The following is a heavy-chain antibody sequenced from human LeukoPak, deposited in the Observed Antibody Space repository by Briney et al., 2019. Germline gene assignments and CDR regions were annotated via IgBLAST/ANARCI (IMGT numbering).Heavy chain of an antibody. CDR1: GFTFSDYA. D-gene: IGHD4-11*01. V-gene: IGHV3-23*01. CDR2: FKTNSGQV. J-gene: IGHJ4*02. CDR3: ARSVPDYTRFDY. Sequence: ESGGSLRLSCVASGFTFSDYAMNWVRQAPGKGLEWVSTFKTNSGQVYYAESVRGRFTISRVNSKNTVYLEMSSLGAEDTALYFCARSVPDYTRFDYWGQGALVTVSS.